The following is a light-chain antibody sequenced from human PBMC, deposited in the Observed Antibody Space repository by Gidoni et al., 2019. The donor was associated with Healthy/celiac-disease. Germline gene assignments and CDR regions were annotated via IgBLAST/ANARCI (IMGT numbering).Light chain of an antibody. CDR1: QSVLYSSNNKNY. J-gene: IGKJ2*01. CDR3: QQYYSPVT. V-gene: IGKV4-1*01. Sequence: DIVMTQSPDSLAVSRGERATINCKSSQSVLYSSNNKNYLAWYQQKPGQPPKLLIYWASTRESGVPDRFSGSGSGTDFTLTISSLQAEDVAVYYCQQYYSPVTFGQGTKLEIK. CDR2: WAS.